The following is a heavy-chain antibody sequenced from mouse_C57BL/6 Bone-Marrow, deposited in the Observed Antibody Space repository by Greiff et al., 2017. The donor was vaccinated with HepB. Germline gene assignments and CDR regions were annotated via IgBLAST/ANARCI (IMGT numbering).Heavy chain of an antibody. CDR2: INYDGSST. CDR1: GFTFSDYY. Sequence: EVQVVESEGGLVQPGSSMKLSCTASGFTFSDYYMAWVRQVPEKGLEWVANINYDGSSTYYLDSLKSRFIISRDNAKNILYLQMSSLKSEDTATYYCARGGGGIYYDYDVRDFDVWGTGTTVTVSS. V-gene: IGHV5-16*01. D-gene: IGHD2-4*01. CDR3: ARGGGGIYYDYDVRDFDV. J-gene: IGHJ1*03.